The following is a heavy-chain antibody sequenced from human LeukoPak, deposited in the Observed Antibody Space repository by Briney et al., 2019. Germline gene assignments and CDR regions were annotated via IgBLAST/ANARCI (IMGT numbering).Heavy chain of an antibody. V-gene: IGHV1-69*01. CDR2: IIPIFGTA. CDR3: ARESTDYYDSSGYYYGPVY. Sequence: SVKVSCTASGGTFSSYAISWVRQAPGQGLEWMGGIIPIFGTANYAQKFQGRVTITADESTSTAYMELSNLRSEVTAVYYCARESTDYYDSSGYYYGPVYWGQGTLVTVSS. CDR1: GGTFSSYA. J-gene: IGHJ4*02. D-gene: IGHD3-22*01.